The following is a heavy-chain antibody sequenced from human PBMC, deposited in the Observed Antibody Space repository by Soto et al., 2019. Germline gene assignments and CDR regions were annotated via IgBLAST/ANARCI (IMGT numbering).Heavy chain of an antibody. D-gene: IGHD7-27*01. Sequence: QVQLQESGPGLVKPSQTLSLTCTVSGGSISSGGYYWSWIRQHPGKGLEWIGYIYYSGSTYYNPSLKRRVTISVATSKNQFSRKLSSVTAADTAVYYCARRPRMTNWPGHYYYGMDVWGQGTTVTVSS. CDR3: ARRPRMTNWPGHYYYGMDV. CDR1: GGSISSGGYY. CDR2: IYYSGST. J-gene: IGHJ6*02. V-gene: IGHV4-31*03.